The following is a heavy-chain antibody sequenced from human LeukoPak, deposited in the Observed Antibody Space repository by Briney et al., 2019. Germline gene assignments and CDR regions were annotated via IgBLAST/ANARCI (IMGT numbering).Heavy chain of an antibody. CDR2: ISGSAGST. CDR1: GFTFSSYA. Sequence: GGSLRLSCAASGFTFSSYAMTWVRQAPGKGLEWVSIISGSAGSTSYADYADSVKGRFTISRDTSKNTLYLQMNSLRAEVTAVYYCAKSLYTNTWFRGTFDLWGQGTLVTVSS. D-gene: IGHD6-13*01. CDR3: AKSLYTNTWFRGTFDL. V-gene: IGHV3-23*01. J-gene: IGHJ3*01.